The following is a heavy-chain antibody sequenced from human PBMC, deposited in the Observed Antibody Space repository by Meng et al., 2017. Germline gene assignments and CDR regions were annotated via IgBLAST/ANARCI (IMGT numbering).Heavy chain of an antibody. CDR2: ISSSSTI. Sequence: GGSLRLSCAASGFTFSDYYMNWVRQAPGKGLEWVSSISSSSTIYYADSVKGRFTISRDNAKNSLYLQMNSLRAEDTAVYYCARLAVAGIADYWGQGTLVTVSS. D-gene: IGHD6-19*01. V-gene: IGHV3-69-1*01. J-gene: IGHJ4*02. CDR3: ARLAVAGIADY. CDR1: GFTFSDYY.